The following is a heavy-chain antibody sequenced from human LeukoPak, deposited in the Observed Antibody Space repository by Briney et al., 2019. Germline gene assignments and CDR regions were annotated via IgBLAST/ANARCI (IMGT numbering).Heavy chain of an antibody. CDR2: INHSGST. Sequence: SETLSLTCAVYGGSFSGYYWSWIRQPPGKGLEWIGEINHSGSTNYNPSLKSRVTISVDTSKNQFSLKLSSVTAADTAVYYCARAIRGVDAFDIWGQGTMVTVSS. D-gene: IGHD3-3*02. CDR3: ARAIRGVDAFDI. CDR1: GGSFSGYY. J-gene: IGHJ3*02. V-gene: IGHV4-34*01.